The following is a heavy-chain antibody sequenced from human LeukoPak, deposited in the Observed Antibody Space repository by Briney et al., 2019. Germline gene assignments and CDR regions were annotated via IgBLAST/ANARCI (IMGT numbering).Heavy chain of an antibody. CDR1: GYTFTSYY. CDR3: ASGLRAYYFDY. CDR2: INPSGGST. D-gene: IGHD4-17*01. Sequence: ASVKVSCKASGYTFTSYYMHWVRQAPGQGLEWMGIINPSGGSTSYAQKFQGRVTMTRDTSTSTAYMELSSLRSEDTAVYYCASGLRAYYFDYWGQGTLVTVSS. V-gene: IGHV1-46*01. J-gene: IGHJ4*02.